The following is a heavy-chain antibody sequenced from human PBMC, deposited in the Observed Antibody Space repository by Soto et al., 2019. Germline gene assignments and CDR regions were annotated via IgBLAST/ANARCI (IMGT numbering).Heavy chain of an antibody. D-gene: IGHD5-12*01. J-gene: IGHJ4*02. CDR1: GYYFTDSS. V-gene: IGHV5-51*01. Sequence: QLVQSGADVKKPGESLKISCKGSGYYFTDSSIAWVRQMPGKGLEWMGIIHPANSAIRYNPAFQGHITISAHKSITTAYLQWSSLRASDTAMYFCARQSAYGPFDSWGQGSLVTVSS. CDR2: IHPANSAI. CDR3: ARQSAYGPFDS.